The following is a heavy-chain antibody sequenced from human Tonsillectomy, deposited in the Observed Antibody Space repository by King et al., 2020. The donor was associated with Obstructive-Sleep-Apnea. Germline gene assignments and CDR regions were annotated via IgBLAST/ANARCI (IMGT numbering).Heavy chain of an antibody. CDR3: ARSTYYSFDY. Sequence: QLVQSGGGLVQPGGSLRLSCAASGFTFSAYYMSWVRQAPGKGLEWGANIKKDGIERTYVDSVKGRFTISRDNAANSQYLQMDSLRVEETAVYYCARSTYYSFDYWGQGTLVTVSS. J-gene: IGHJ4*02. CDR1: GFTFSAYY. CDR2: IKKDGIER. D-gene: IGHD3-22*01. V-gene: IGHV3-7*01.